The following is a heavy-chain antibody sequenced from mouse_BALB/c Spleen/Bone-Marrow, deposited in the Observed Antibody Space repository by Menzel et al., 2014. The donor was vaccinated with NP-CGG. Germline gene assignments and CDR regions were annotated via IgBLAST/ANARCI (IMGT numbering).Heavy chain of an antibody. CDR1: GFTFSNYG. Sequence: EVQGVESGGGLVKSGGSLKLSCAASGFTFSNYGMSWVRQTPEKRLEWVATISGGGSYTFYSDSVKGRFTISRDNAKNNLYLQLSSLRSEDTALYYCARHAYYDQTEVSFVYWGQGTQVTVSA. CDR2: ISGGGSYT. J-gene: IGHJ3*01. CDR3: ARHAYYDQTEVSFVY. V-gene: IGHV5-9-2*01. D-gene: IGHD2-4*01.